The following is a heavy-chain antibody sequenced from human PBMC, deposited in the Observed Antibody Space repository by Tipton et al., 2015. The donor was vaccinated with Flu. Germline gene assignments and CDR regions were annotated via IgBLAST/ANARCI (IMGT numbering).Heavy chain of an antibody. CDR2: ISHSGRT. CDR1: DYSISSGYY. CDR3: ARSTYYYGSGSSDY. J-gene: IGHJ4*02. Sequence: LRLSCTVSDYSISSGYYWGWIRQPPGKGLEWIGCISHSGRTYYNPSLKSRVTISVDTAKNQFSQRPSSVTAADTAVYYCARSTYYYGSGSSDYWGQGTLVTVSS. V-gene: IGHV4-38-2*02. D-gene: IGHD3-10*01.